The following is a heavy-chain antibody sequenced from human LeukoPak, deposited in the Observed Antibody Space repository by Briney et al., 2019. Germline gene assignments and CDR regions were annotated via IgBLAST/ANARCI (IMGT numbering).Heavy chain of an antibody. CDR1: GDFISSGTYY. Sequence: SETLSLTCAVFGDFISSGTYYWGWIRQPPGKGLEWIGTIYYSGSTYYNPSLKSRVTISVDTSKNQFSLNLSSVTAADTAMYYCARVAINWGSFDYSYFDYWGQGTLVTVSS. CDR2: IYYSGST. J-gene: IGHJ4*02. D-gene: IGHD7-27*01. V-gene: IGHV4-39*07. CDR3: ARVAINWGSFDYSYFDY.